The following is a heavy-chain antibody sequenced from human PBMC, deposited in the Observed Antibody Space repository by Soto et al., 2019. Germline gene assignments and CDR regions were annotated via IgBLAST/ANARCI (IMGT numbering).Heavy chain of an antibody. V-gene: IGHV3-23*01. CDR1: GFSFSGYA. CDR3: AKDSIPYSSSYDLDH. J-gene: IGHJ4*02. D-gene: IGHD6-6*01. Sequence: EVQLLESGGGLVQPGGSLRLSCVASGFSFSGYAMSWVRQAPGKGLVWVSSITGTGVSIYYADSVRGRFTISRDNSKNTLYLQMSSPRAEDAARYYCAKDSIPYSSSYDLDHWGRGALVTGSS. CDR2: ITGTGVSI.